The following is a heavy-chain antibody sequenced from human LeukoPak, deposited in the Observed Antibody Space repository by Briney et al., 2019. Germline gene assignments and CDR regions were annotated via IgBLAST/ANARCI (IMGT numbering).Heavy chain of an antibody. CDR1: GFTFSNAW. CDR3: TTTYGRNYDSSGYYL. Sequence: GGSLGLSCAVSGFTFSNAWMTWVRQATGKGLEWVGRIKSKTDGGTRDCAAPVKGRFTISGDDSKNTLYLQMNSLKTEDTAVYYCTTTYGRNYDSSGYYLWGQGTLVTVSS. D-gene: IGHD3-22*01. J-gene: IGHJ5*02. V-gene: IGHV3-15*01. CDR2: IKSKTDGGTR.